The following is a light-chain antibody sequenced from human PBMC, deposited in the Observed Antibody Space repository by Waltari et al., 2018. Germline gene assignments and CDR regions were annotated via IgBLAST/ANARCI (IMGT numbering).Light chain of an antibody. CDR2: GAS. V-gene: IGKV1-27*01. CDR3: QRYQSAPYT. Sequence: DIQMTQSPASLSAAGGDRVTITCRASHGMSNLLAWYQHTPGKVPKLLIYGASILQSGVPSRFSGSGSGTDFTLTISSLQPEDVATYYCQRYQSAPYTFGQGTKLEI. J-gene: IGKJ2*01. CDR1: HGMSNL.